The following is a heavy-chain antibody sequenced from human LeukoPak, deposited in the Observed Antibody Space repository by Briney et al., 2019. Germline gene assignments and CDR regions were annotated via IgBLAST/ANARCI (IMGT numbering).Heavy chain of an antibody. CDR3: AREGDSSGWYTSFDY. CDR2: IKQDGSEK. CDR1: GFTFSSYW. D-gene: IGHD6-19*01. J-gene: IGHJ4*02. V-gene: IGHV3-7*01. Sequence: PGGSLRLSCAASGFTFSSYWMSWVRQAPGKGLEWVANIKQDGSEKYYVASVKGRFTISRDNAKNSLYLQMNSLRAEDTAVYYCAREGDSSGWYTSFDYWGQGTLVTVSS.